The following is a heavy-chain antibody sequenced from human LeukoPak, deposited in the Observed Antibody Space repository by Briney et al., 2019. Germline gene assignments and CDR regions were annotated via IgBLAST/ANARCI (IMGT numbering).Heavy chain of an antibody. CDR3: AKVDCLGSCYRYYFDY. V-gene: IGHV3-30*18. Sequence: PGGSLRPSCAASGFTVSSNYMSWVRQAPGKGLEWVAVISYDGSNKYYADSVKGRFTISRDNSKNTLYLQMNSLRAEDTAVYYCAKVDCLGSCYRYYFDYWGQGTLVTVSS. CDR2: ISYDGSNK. CDR1: GFTVSSNY. D-gene: IGHD2-15*01. J-gene: IGHJ4*02.